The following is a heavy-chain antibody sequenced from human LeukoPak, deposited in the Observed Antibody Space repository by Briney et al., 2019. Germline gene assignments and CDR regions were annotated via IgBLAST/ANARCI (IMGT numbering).Heavy chain of an antibody. Sequence: SETLSLTCTVSGGSISSYYRSWIRQPPGKGLEWIGYIYYSGSTNYNPSLKSRDTISVDTFKNQFSLKLSSVTAADTAVYYCARLTPITMVRGVRYYFDYWGQGTLVTVSS. CDR2: IYYSGST. J-gene: IGHJ4*02. D-gene: IGHD3-10*01. CDR3: ARLTPITMVRGVRYYFDY. V-gene: IGHV4-59*08. CDR1: GGSISSYY.